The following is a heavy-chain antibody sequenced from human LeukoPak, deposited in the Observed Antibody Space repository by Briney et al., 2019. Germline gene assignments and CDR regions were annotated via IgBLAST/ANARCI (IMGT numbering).Heavy chain of an antibody. CDR1: GFTFSSYA. Sequence: GRSLRLSCAASGFTFSSYAMHWVRQAPGKGLEWVAVISYDGSNKYYADSVKGRFTISRDNSKNTLYLQMHSLRAEDTAVYYCARAFGGYDSQYFYYYMDVWGKGPTVTVSS. CDR3: ARAFGGYDSQYFYYYMDV. V-gene: IGHV3-30-3*01. J-gene: IGHJ6*03. D-gene: IGHD5-12*01. CDR2: ISYDGSNK.